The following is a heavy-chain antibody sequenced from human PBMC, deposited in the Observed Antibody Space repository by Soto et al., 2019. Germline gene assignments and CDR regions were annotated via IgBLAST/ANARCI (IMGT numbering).Heavy chain of an antibody. CDR3: ARYQWNQRAFDP. CDR1: GGTLGDYY. D-gene: IGHD1-20*01. Sequence: ASLTQSLSNTVYGGTLGDYYWNWLRQPPGKGLEWIGEVNHRGSSSYNPSLKSRVDISVDTAMTQFSLKLRSVTAADTAVYYCARYQWNQRAFDPWGPGTQVTVSS. V-gene: IGHV4-34*01. CDR2: VNHRGSS. J-gene: IGHJ5*02.